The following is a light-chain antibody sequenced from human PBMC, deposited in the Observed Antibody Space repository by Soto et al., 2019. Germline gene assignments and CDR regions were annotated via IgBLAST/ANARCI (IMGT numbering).Light chain of an antibody. J-gene: IGLJ1*01. CDR2: EVS. CDR3: CSYAGSSTCD. V-gene: IGLV2-23*02. CDR1: SSDVGSYNL. Sequence: QSVLTQPASVSGSPGQSITISCTGTSSDVGSYNLVSWYQQHPGKAPKLMIYEVSKRPSGVSNRFSGSKSGNTASLTISGLQAEDEADYYCCSYAGSSTCDFGTGTKVTVL.